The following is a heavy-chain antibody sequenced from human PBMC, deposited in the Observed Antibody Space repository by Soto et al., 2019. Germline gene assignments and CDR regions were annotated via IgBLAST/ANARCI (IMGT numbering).Heavy chain of an antibody. D-gene: IGHD7-27*01. V-gene: IGHV3-64D*06. CDR3: VKGSNWGYVSLVDN. CDR1: GFTFLSYS. CDR2: ISSNGGST. J-gene: IGHJ4*02. Sequence: EVQLVESGGGLVQPGGSLRLSCSASGFTFLSYSMHWVRQAPGKGLEYVSAISSNGGSTYYADSVTGRFTISRDNSKNTLYLQMSSLRAEDTAVYYCVKGSNWGYVSLVDNWGQGTLVTVSS.